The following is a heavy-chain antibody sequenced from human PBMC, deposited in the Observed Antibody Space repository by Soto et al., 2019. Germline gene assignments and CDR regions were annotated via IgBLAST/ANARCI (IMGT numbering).Heavy chain of an antibody. CDR3: ARVRSEYVDIVATIYFQSQKYFDY. V-gene: IGHV4-34*01. CDR2: INHSGST. J-gene: IGHJ4*02. CDR1: GGSFIGYY. D-gene: IGHD5-12*01. Sequence: PSETLSLTCAVYGGSFIGYYWSWIRQPPGKGLEWIGEINHSGSTNYNPSLKSRVTISVDTSKNQFSLKLSSVTAADTAVYYCARVRSEYVDIVATIYFQSQKYFDYWGQGTLVTVSS.